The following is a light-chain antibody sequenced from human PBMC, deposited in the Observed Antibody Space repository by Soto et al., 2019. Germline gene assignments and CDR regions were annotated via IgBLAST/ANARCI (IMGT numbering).Light chain of an antibody. CDR1: QSIRSN. CDR2: GAS. V-gene: IGKV3-15*01. Sequence: EIVMTQSPATLSVSPGESVTLSCRASQSIRSNLAWYQQKPGQAPRLLIFGASTRATGIPARFSGSGSGTEFTLTIGSLQSEDFAVYYCQQYNQWLTFGGGTKVESK. CDR3: QQYNQWLT. J-gene: IGKJ4*01.